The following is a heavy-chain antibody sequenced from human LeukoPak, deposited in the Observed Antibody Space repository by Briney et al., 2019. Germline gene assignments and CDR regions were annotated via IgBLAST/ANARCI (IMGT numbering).Heavy chain of an antibody. Sequence: SVKVSCKASGGTFSSYAISWVRQAPGQGLEWMGGIILIFGTANYAQKFQGRVTITADESTSTAYMELSSLRSEDTAVYYCASISPRRYYYGSGNWFDPWGQGTLVTVSS. D-gene: IGHD3-10*01. CDR3: ASISPRRYYYGSGNWFDP. J-gene: IGHJ5*02. CDR1: GGTFSSYA. CDR2: IILIFGTA. V-gene: IGHV1-69*01.